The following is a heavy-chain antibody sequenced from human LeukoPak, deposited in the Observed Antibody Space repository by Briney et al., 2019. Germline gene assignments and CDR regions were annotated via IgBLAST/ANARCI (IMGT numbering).Heavy chain of an antibody. J-gene: IGHJ4*02. CDR2: ISAYNGNT. V-gene: IGHV1-18*01. D-gene: IGHD2-2*01. CDR3: ARDSRRYCSSSSCYGTYFDY. CDR1: GYTFTSYD. Sequence: ASVKVSCKASGYTFTSYDINWVRQAPGQGLEWMGWISAYNGNTNYAQNLQGRVTMTTDTSTRTAYMELRTLRSDDTAVYYCARDSRRYCSSSSCYGTYFDYWGQGTLVTVSS.